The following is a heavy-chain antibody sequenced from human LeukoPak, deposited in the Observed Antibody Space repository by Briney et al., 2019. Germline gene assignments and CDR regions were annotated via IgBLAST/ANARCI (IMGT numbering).Heavy chain of an antibody. CDR1: GFTFGSPW. J-gene: IGHJ4*02. D-gene: IGHD3-16*02. Sequence: GGALRLSCAASGFTFGSPWMHWVRQAPGKGLVWVSRINSDGSATAYADSVKGRFTISRDNAENTLYLQMNSLRAEDTAVYYCARGTAGYHSSYFDYWGQGTLVTVSS. CDR3: ARGTAGYHSSYFDY. CDR2: INSDGSAT. V-gene: IGHV3-74*01.